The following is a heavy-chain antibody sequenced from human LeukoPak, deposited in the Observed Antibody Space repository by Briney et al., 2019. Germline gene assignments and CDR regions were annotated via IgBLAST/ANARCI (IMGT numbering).Heavy chain of an antibody. Sequence: GGSLRLSCAASGFTFSSYGMHWVRQAPGKGLEGVAVISYDGSNKYYADSVKGRFTISRDNSKNTLYLQMNSLRAEDTAVYYCAKDGQGLPDYWVQGTLVTVSS. CDR2: ISYDGSNK. J-gene: IGHJ4*02. CDR1: GFTFSSYG. D-gene: IGHD3/OR15-3a*01. CDR3: AKDGQGLPDY. V-gene: IGHV3-30*18.